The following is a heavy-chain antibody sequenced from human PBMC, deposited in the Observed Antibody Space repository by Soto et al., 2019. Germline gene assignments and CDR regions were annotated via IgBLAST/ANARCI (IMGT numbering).Heavy chain of an antibody. CDR3: VRDGTKTLRDGVGP. J-gene: IGHJ5*02. CDR1: GASISGFY. Sequence: SETLSLTCTVSGASISGFYWSWIRKSAGKGLEWIGRIYATGTTDYNPSLKSRVMMSVDTSKKQFSLKLRSVTAADTAVYYCVRDGTKTLRDGVGPCGQGISVTV. D-gene: IGHD1-1*01. CDR2: IYATGTT. V-gene: IGHV4-4*07.